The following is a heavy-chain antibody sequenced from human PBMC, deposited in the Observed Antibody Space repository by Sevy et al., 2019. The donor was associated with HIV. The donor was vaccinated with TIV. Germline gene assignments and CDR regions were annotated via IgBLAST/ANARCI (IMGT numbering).Heavy chain of an antibody. J-gene: IGHJ4*02. CDR2: IWYDGSKQ. CDR3: ARGPDTEISLHHVMRSFEWVFRGKSFDY. CDR1: GFSFGTYS. V-gene: IGHV3-30*04. Sequence: GGSLRLSCEGSGFSFGTYSMHWVRQAPGKGLEWVGVIWYDGSKQSYADSGKGRVTFSRDNSKSTMDLDMNALRAEDTAVYYCARGPDTEISLHHVMRSFEWVFRGKSFDYWGQGALVTVSS. D-gene: IGHD3-3*01.